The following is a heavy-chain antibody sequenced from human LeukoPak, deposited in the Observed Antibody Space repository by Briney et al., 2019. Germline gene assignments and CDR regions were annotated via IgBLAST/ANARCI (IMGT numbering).Heavy chain of an antibody. CDR2: INPNSGGT. J-gene: IGHJ3*02. V-gene: IGHV1-2*02. CDR1: GYTFTGYY. CDR3: ARVVVESGSYENAFDI. D-gene: IGHD1-26*01. Sequence: GASVKVSCKASGYTFTGYYMHWVRQAPGQGLEWMGWINPNSGGTNYAQKFQGRVTMTRDTSISTAYMELSRLRSDDTAVYYCARVVVESGSYENAFDIWGQGTMVTVSS.